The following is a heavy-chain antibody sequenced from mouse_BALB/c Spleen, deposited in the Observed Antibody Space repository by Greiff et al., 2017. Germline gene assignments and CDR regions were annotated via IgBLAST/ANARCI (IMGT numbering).Heavy chain of an antibody. Sequence: VQVVESGPGLVAPSQSLSITCTVSGFSLSRYSVHWVRQPPGQGLEWLGMIWGGGSTDYNSALNSRLSISKDNSKSKVFLKMNRLQTDDTAMYYCARSITTGYFDDWGEGTTLTVSS. J-gene: IGHJ2*01. CDR1: GFSLSRYS. CDR2: IWGGGST. D-gene: IGHD1-1*01. V-gene: IGHV2-6-4*01. CDR3: ARSITTGYFDD.